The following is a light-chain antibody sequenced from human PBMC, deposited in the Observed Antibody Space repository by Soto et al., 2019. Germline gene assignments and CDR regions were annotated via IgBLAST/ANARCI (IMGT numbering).Light chain of an antibody. CDR2: GAS. J-gene: IGKJ3*01. V-gene: IGKV3-20*01. Sequence: DIVLTQSPGTLSLSPGERATLSCRASQSISSSYLAWYQQRPGQAPRLLIFGASYRATGIPDRFSGSGSGTDFTLTISRLEPEDFAVYYCQQYSNSPPEFTFGPGT. CDR3: QQYSNSPPEFT. CDR1: QSISSSY.